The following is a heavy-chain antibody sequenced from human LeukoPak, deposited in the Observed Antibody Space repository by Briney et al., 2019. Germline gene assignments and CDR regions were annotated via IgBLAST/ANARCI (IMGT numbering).Heavy chain of an antibody. D-gene: IGHD1-26*01. CDR1: GDTFTNYD. J-gene: IGHJ4*02. CDR3: ARDRELYDY. CDR2: ISAYNGNT. V-gene: IGHV1-18*01. Sequence: ASVKVSCKASGDTFTNYDINWVRQATGQGLEWMGWISAYNGNTNYAQKLQGRVTMTTDTSTSTAYMELRSLRSDDTAVYYCARDRELYDYWGQGTLVTVSS.